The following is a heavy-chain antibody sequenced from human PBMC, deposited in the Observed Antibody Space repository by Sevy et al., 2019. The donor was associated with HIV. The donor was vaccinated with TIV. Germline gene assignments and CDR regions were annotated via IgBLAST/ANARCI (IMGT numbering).Heavy chain of an antibody. J-gene: IGHJ6*02. Sequence: GGSLRLSCPASGFTFSNYYMNWVRQAPGKGLEWVSSITYTGSHISYADSLKGRFTISRDNAKNSLYLQMNSLRAEDTAVYFCAGGYCSGASCPRPIGYDGMDVWGQGTTVTVSS. D-gene: IGHD2-15*01. CDR3: AGGYCSGASCPRPIGYDGMDV. CDR2: ITYTGSHI. V-gene: IGHV3-21*01. CDR1: GFTFSNYY.